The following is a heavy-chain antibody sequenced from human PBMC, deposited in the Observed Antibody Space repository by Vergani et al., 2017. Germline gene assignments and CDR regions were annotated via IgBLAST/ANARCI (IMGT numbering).Heavy chain of an antibody. Sequence: QVQLVQSGAEVKKPGSSVKVSCKTSGGTFSSYTISWVRQAPGQGLEWMGRIIPILGIANYAQKFQGRITITADKSTSTAYMELRSLRSDDTAVYYCARDRTHYDILTGYYNDGGVFDYWGQGTLVTVSS. CDR2: IIPILGIA. CDR1: GGTFSSYT. CDR3: ARDRTHYDILTGYYNDGGVFDY. V-gene: IGHV1-69*08. J-gene: IGHJ4*02. D-gene: IGHD3-9*01.